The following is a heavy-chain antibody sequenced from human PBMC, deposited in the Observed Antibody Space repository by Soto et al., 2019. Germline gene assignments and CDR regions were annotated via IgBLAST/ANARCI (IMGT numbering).Heavy chain of an antibody. CDR2: INHSGST. CDR1: GGSFSGYY. CDR3: ARASLYDILTGRYYYYGMNV. J-gene: IGHJ6*01. Sequence: SETLSLTCAVYGGSFSGYYWSGIRQPPGKGLEWIGEINHSGSTNYNPSLKSRVTISVDTCKTQFSLKLSSVTAADTAVYYCARASLYDILTGRYYYYGMNVWREGTTVTVSS. D-gene: IGHD3-9*01. V-gene: IGHV4-34*01.